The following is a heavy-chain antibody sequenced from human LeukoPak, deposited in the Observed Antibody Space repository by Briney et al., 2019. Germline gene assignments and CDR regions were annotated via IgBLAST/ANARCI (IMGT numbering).Heavy chain of an antibody. V-gene: IGHV4-4*07. D-gene: IGHD3-10*01. CDR3: AKVAEGSGRYFPDS. J-gene: IGHJ4*02. CDR1: GDSINTNY. CDR2: SYTSGST. Sequence: SETLSLTCTVSGDSINTNYWTWIRQPAGKRLEWIGRSYTSGSTNYNPSLKSRVTMSVDTSKNQFSLKLRSVTAADTAVYYCAKVAEGSGRYFPDSWGQGTLVTVSS.